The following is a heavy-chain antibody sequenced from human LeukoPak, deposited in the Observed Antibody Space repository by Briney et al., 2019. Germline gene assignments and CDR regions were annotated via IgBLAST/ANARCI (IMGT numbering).Heavy chain of an antibody. CDR2: IYYGGST. J-gene: IGHJ6*03. CDR3: ARAAIPYDISPYYDGYMDV. Sequence: NPSETLSLTCTVSGGSISSSSCFWAWIRQPPGKGLEWIGYIYYGGSTNYNPSLQSRVTISVDTSKNQFSLKISSLTAADTAVYYCARAAIPYDISPYYDGYMDVWGKGTTVTVSS. V-gene: IGHV4-61*05. D-gene: IGHD3-22*01. CDR1: GGSISSSSCF.